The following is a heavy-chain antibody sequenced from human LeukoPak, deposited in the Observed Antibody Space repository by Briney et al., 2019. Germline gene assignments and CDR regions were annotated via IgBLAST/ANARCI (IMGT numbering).Heavy chain of an antibody. Sequence: GGSLRLSCAASGFNFNNYGMSWVRQAPGRGLEWVSAISRDGGDTFYADSVKGRFTISRDNSKNTVYLQMNSLRAEDTALYYCAKLGHTSGYYARHSDYWGQGTLVTVSS. CDR1: GFNFNNYG. D-gene: IGHD3-22*01. CDR3: AKLGHTSGYYARHSDY. CDR2: ISRDGGDT. V-gene: IGHV3-23*01. J-gene: IGHJ4*02.